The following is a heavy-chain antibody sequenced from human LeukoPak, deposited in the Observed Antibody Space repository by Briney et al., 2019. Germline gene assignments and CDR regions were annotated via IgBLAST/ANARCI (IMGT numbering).Heavy chain of an antibody. V-gene: IGHV3-66*02. CDR3: ARASPFFNYAFDI. CDR1: GFTVSSNY. CDR2: IYSGGST. D-gene: IGHD1-7*01. Sequence: GGSLRLSCAASGFTVSSNYMSWVRQAPGKGLEWVSVIYSGGSTYYADSVKGRFTISRDNSKNTLYLQMNSLRAEDTAVSYCARASPFFNYAFDIWGQGTMVTVSS. J-gene: IGHJ3*02.